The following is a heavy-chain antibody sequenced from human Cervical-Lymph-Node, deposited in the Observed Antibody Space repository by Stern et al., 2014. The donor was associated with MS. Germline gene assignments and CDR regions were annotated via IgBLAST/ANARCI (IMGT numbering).Heavy chain of an antibody. D-gene: IGHD6-19*01. Sequence: QLVQSGGGLVQPGGSLRLSCAASTFTFSNYWMSWVRQAPGKGLEWVANIKQDGSEKYYVDSVKGRFTISTDNAKNAVYLQMNSLRAEDTAVYYCALAALDYWGQGVLVTVSS. V-gene: IGHV3-7*01. J-gene: IGHJ4*02. CDR2: IKQDGSEK. CDR3: ALAALDY. CDR1: TFTFSNYW.